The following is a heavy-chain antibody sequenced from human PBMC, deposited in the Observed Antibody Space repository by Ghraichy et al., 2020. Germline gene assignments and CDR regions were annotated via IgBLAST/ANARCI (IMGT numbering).Heavy chain of an antibody. Sequence: SETLSLTCTVSGGSISSSSFYWGWIRQPPGKGLEWIGSIYYSGSTYYNPSLKSRVTISVDTSKNQFCLKLSSLTAADTAVYYCARDGYSVYDWSIGMDVWGQGTTVAVSS. V-gene: IGHV4-39*07. CDR2: IYYSGST. CDR3: ARDGYSVYDWSIGMDV. CDR1: GGSISSSSFY. D-gene: IGHD5/OR15-5a*01. J-gene: IGHJ6*02.